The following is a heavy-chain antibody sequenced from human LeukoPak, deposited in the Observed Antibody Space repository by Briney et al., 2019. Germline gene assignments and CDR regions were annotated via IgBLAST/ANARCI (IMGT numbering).Heavy chain of an antibody. V-gene: IGHV3-33*01. CDR2: IWSDATNQ. CDR1: GFTFSHFG. CDR3: ASHYDILTGYIDY. J-gene: IGHJ4*02. D-gene: IGHD3-9*01. Sequence: GGSLRLSCETSGFTFSHFGMHWVRQAPGKGLEWVAVIWSDATNQYYADSVKGRFTISRDNFRRTVSLEMNSLRAEDTAVYYCASHYDILTGYIDYWGQGTLVTVSS.